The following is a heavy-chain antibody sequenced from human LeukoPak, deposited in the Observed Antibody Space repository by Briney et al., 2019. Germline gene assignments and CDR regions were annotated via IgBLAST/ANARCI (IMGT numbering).Heavy chain of an antibody. CDR3: ARGYSSSWYWVHGYGMDV. CDR1: GFTFSSYS. V-gene: IGHV3-21*01. J-gene: IGHJ6*02. Sequence: PGGPLRLSCAASGFTFSSYSMNWVRQAPGKGLEWVSSISSSSSYIYYADSVKGRFTISRDNAKNSLYLQMNSLRAEDTAVYYCARGYSSSWYWVHGYGMDVWGQGTTVTVSS. CDR2: ISSSSSYI. D-gene: IGHD6-13*01.